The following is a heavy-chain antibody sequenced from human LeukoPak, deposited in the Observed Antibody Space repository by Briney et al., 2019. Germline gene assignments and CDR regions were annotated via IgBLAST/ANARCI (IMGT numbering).Heavy chain of an antibody. Sequence: GESLKISCKGSGYSFTNYWIGWVRQLPGKGLEWMGIIYPDDSDTRYSPSFQGQVTISADKSISTAYLQWSSLKASDTAIYYCARHVLSSTWLSLEIDYRGQGTLVTVSS. CDR1: GYSFTNYW. CDR2: IYPDDSDT. CDR3: ARHVLSSTWLSLEIDY. D-gene: IGHD6-13*01. V-gene: IGHV5-51*01. J-gene: IGHJ4*02.